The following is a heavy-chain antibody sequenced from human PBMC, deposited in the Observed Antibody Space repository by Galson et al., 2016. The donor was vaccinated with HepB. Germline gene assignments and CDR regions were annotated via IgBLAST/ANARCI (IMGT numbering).Heavy chain of an antibody. Sequence: TLSLTCAVSGGSISSSAYSWSWIRQPPGKGLEWIGYIYHSGSTYNPSLKSRVTMSLDRSKNQFSLKMRSVTAADTAVYYCARSRRFLEWLSCHDAFDIWGQGTMVTVSS. V-gene: IGHV4-30-2*01. CDR3: ARSRRFLEWLSCHDAFDI. CDR1: GGSISSSAYS. CDR2: IYHSGST. D-gene: IGHD3-3*01. J-gene: IGHJ3*02.